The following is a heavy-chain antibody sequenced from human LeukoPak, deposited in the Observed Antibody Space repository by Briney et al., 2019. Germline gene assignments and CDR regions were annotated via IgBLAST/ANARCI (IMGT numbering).Heavy chain of an antibody. D-gene: IGHD6-6*01. CDR3: ARDLDSSSSWTAFDI. J-gene: IGHJ3*02. Sequence: ASVKVSCKASGYTFTSYGISWVRQAPGQGLEWMGWICAYNGNTNYAQKLQGRVTMTTDTSTSTAYMELRSLRSDDTAVYYCARDLDSSSSWTAFDIWGQGTMVTVSS. CDR2: ICAYNGNT. CDR1: GYTFTSYG. V-gene: IGHV1-18*01.